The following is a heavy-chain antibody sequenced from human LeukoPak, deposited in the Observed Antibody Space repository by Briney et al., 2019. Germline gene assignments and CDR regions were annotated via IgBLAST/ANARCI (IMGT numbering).Heavy chain of an antibody. V-gene: IGHV3-74*03. CDR3: VRGSLRLPRSTPDY. J-gene: IGHJ4*02. CDR1: GFSFTNYW. Sequence: PGGSLRLSCAVSGFSFTNYWMHWVRQDPGKGLVWVSYISSDGGVTKYADSVKGRFTISRDNAVNTLYLQMNSLRVEDTAVYYCVRGSLRLPRSTPDYWGQGTLVTVSS. CDR2: ISSDGGVT. D-gene: IGHD2-21*02.